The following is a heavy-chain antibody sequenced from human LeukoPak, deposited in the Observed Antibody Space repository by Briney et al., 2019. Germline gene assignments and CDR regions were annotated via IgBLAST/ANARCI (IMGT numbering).Heavy chain of an antibody. V-gene: IGHV3-23*01. CDR3: AKDWGDILTGFDY. D-gene: IGHD3-9*01. CDR1: GFTFSSYA. Sequence: GGSLRLSCAASGFTFSSYAMSWVRQAPGKGLEWVSAISGSGGSTYYADSVKGRFTISRDNSKNTLYLQMSSLRAEDTAVYYCAKDWGDILTGFDYWGQGTLVTVSS. J-gene: IGHJ4*02. CDR2: ISGSGGST.